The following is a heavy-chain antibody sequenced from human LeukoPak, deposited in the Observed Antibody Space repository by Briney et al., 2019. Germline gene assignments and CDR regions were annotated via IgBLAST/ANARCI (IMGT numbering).Heavy chain of an antibody. Sequence: ASVKVSCKASGNTFTRLAMHWVRQAPGKGLESMGGFAPEDGKAIYAQKFQGRLTMTEDTSTDTAYMELSSLTSEDTAVYYCATGRGSHHYDYWGQGTPVTVSS. J-gene: IGHJ4*03. CDR3: ATGRGSHHYDY. V-gene: IGHV1-24*01. D-gene: IGHD3-10*01. CDR2: FAPEDGKA. CDR1: GNTFTRLA.